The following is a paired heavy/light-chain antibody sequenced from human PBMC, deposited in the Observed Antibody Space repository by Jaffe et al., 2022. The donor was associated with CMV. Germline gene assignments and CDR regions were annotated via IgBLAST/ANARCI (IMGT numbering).Heavy chain of an antibody. J-gene: IGHJ2*01. Sequence: QVQLAESGGGVVQPGRSLRLSCAASGFTFSNYGMHWVRQAPGKGLEWVAVMFYDGSYSNYADSVKGRFTISRDNSKNTLYLQLNSVRAEDTAVYYCARDISSRYFDLWGRGTLVTVSS. CDR1: GFTFSNYG. V-gene: IGHV3-33*08. CDR3: ARDISSRYFDL. CDR2: MFYDGSYS. D-gene: IGHD2-2*01.
Light chain of an antibody. Sequence: EIVLTQSPGTLSLSPGERATLSCRASQSISSSYLAWYQQKPGQAPRLLIYGASSRATDIPDRFSGSGSGTDFTLTISRLEPEDFAVYYCQQYGRSPPMYTFGQGTKLEIK. CDR1: QSISSSY. CDR3: QQYGRSPPMYT. CDR2: GAS. V-gene: IGKV3-20*01. J-gene: IGKJ2*01.